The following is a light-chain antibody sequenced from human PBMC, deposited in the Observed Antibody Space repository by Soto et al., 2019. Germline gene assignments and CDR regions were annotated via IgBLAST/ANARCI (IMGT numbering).Light chain of an antibody. CDR1: QSVSSSY. V-gene: IGKV3-20*01. J-gene: IGKJ2*01. Sequence: EIVLTQSPGTLSLSPGERATLSCRASQSVSSSYLAWYQQKPGQAPRLLIYGASSRATGIPDRFSGSGSGTDFPLTISRLEPEDFAVYYCQQYGSSPYTLGQGTQLEIK. CDR3: QQYGSSPYT. CDR2: GAS.